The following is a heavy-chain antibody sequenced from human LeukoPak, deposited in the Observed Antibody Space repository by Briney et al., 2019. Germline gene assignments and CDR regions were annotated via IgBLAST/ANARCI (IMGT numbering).Heavy chain of an antibody. Sequence: PSETLSLTFTVSGGSISTYYLSWIRHSPREGMEWIGYIYDSGSTNYNPSLKSRVTISLDTSKNQFSLKLRSMTAADTAVYFCARLATPLSWFDPWGQGTLVTVSS. V-gene: IGHV4-59*01. CDR2: IYDSGST. D-gene: IGHD2-15*01. CDR1: GGSISTYY. J-gene: IGHJ5*02. CDR3: ARLATPLSWFDP.